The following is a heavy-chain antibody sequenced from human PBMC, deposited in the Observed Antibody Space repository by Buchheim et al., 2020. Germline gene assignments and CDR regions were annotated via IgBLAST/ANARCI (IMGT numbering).Heavy chain of an antibody. V-gene: IGHV3-21*01. D-gene: IGHD3-10*01. CDR3: ARDGALTMVRGVTDY. CDR2: ISSSSSYI. J-gene: IGHJ4*02. Sequence: EVQLVESGGGLVKPGGSLRLSCAASGFTFSSYSMNWVRQAPGKGLEWVSSISSSSSYIYYADSVKGRFTISRDNAKNSLYLQMNSLRAEDTAVYYCARDGALTMVRGVTDYWGQGTL. CDR1: GFTFSSYS.